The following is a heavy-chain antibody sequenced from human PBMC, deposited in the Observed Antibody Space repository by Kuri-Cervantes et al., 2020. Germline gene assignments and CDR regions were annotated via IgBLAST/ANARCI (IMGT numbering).Heavy chain of an antibody. CDR2: IKQDGSEK. J-gene: IGHJ4*02. CDR3: ARGPKEVPRYYYDSSGYYQFDY. CDR1: GFTFSCYW. D-gene: IGHD3-22*01. Sequence: GGSLRLSCAASGFTFSCYWMSWVRQAPGKGLEWVANIKQDGSEKYYVDSVKGRFTISRDNAKNSLYLQMNSLRAEDTAVYYCARGPKEVPRYYYDSSGYYQFDYWGQGTLVTVSS. V-gene: IGHV3-7*01.